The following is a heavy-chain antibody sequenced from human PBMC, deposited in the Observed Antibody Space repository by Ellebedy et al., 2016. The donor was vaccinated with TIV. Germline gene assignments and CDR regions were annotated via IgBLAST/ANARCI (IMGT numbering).Heavy chain of an antibody. Sequence: KVSCKGSGYSFTSYWIGWVRPMPGKGLEWMGIIYPGDSDTRYSPSFQGQVTISADKFISTAYLQWSSLKASDTAMYYCARRITMVRGVIRETYAFDIWGQGTMVTVSS. J-gene: IGHJ3*02. CDR3: ARRITMVRGVIRETYAFDI. D-gene: IGHD3-10*01. CDR2: IYPGDSDT. CDR1: GYSFTSYW. V-gene: IGHV5-51*01.